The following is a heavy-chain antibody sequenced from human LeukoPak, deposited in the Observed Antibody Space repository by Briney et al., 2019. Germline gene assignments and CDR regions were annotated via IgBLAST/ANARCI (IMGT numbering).Heavy chain of an antibody. CDR3: ARSYWTGYHHLDF. D-gene: IGHD3/OR15-3a*01. CDR1: GYSISSGYF. V-gene: IGHV4-38-2*02. Sequence: SGTLSLTCTVSGYSISSGYFWGWVRQPPGKDLEWIASIYHRGTTHYNPSLKSRLTISVDKSKNQFSLKLSSVTAADTAVYYCARSYWTGYHHLDFWGQGTLVTVSS. CDR2: IYHRGTT. J-gene: IGHJ4*02.